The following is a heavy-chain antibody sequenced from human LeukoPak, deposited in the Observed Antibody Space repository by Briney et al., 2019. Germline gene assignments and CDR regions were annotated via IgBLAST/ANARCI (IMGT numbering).Heavy chain of an antibody. J-gene: IGHJ4*02. CDR3: AREPGYSSSWFDY. CDR2: IYSGGST. V-gene: IGHV3-53*01. D-gene: IGHD6-13*01. CDR1: GFTVSSNY. Sequence: PGGSLRLSCAASGFTVSSNYMSWVRQAPGEGLEWVSVIYSGGSTYYADSVKGRFTISRDNSKNTLYLQMNSLRAEDTAVYYCAREPGYSSSWFDYWGQGTLVTVSS.